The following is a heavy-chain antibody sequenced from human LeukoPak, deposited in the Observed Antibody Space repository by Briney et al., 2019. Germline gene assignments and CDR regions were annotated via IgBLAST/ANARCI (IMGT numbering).Heavy chain of an antibody. D-gene: IGHD3-10*01. Sequence: ASVKVSWKASGYTFTGYYMHWVRQAAGQGLEWMGWINPNSGGTNYAQKLQGRVTMTRDTSISTAYMELSRLRSDDTAVYYCARWGITMVRSYYYMDVWGKGTTVTISS. CDR1: GYTFTGYY. V-gene: IGHV1-2*02. J-gene: IGHJ6*03. CDR3: ARWGITMVRSYYYMDV. CDR2: INPNSGGT.